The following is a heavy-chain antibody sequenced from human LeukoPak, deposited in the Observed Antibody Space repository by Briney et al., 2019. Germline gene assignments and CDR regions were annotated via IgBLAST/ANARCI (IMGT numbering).Heavy chain of an antibody. Sequence: PSETLSLTCAVYGGSFSGYYWSWIRQPPGKGLEWIGGINHSGSTNYNPSLKSRVTISVDTSKNQFSLKLSSVTAADTAVYYCARPVHSITMVRGVIKPRRYFDYWGQGTLVTVSS. CDR2: INHSGST. D-gene: IGHD3-10*01. CDR1: GGSFSGYY. J-gene: IGHJ4*02. CDR3: ARPVHSITMVRGVIKPRRYFDY. V-gene: IGHV4-34*01.